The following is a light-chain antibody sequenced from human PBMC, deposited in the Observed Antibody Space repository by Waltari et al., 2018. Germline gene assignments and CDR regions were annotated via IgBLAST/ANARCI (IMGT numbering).Light chain of an antibody. V-gene: IGKV1-16*01. CDR2: AAS. CDR1: QAISIH. J-gene: IGKJ4*01. Sequence: TQMTQSPSSLSASVGDRVTITCRASQAISIHLAWFQQKPGKIPKSLIFAASSLESGVPSRFSGSGSGTDFTLTISSLQPEDSATYYCLQYNGYPLTFGGGTNVEIK. CDR3: LQYNGYPLT.